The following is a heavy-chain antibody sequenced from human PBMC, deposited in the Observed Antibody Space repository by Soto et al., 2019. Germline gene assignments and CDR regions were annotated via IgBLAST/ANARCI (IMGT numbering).Heavy chain of an antibody. J-gene: IGHJ5*02. V-gene: IGHV1-69*12. CDR3: ARVAGHYYDSRGYAS. D-gene: IGHD3-22*01. Sequence: QVQLVQSGAEVRKPGSSVRVSCKASGGTFSSYAITWVRQAPGQGLEWVGAIIPLFGTTNYAQRLKGRVTMTADESTSTAYLDLSSLRSEDTAVYYCARVAGHYYDSRGYASWGQGTLVTVSS. CDR2: IIPLFGTT. CDR1: GGTFSSYA.